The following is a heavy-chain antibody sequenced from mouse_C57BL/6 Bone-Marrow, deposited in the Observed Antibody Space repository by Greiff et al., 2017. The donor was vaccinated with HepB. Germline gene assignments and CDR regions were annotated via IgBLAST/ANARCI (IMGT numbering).Heavy chain of an antibody. CDR3: TRWEQLRLPFAY. Sequence: EVHLVESGTVLARPGASVKMSCKTSGYTFTSYWMHWVKQRPGQGLEWIGAIYPGNSDTSYNQKFKGKAKLTAVTSASTAYMELSSLTNEDSAVYYCTRWEQLRLPFAYWGQGTLVTVSA. D-gene: IGHD3-2*02. J-gene: IGHJ3*01. V-gene: IGHV1-5*01. CDR1: GYTFTSYW. CDR2: IYPGNSDT.